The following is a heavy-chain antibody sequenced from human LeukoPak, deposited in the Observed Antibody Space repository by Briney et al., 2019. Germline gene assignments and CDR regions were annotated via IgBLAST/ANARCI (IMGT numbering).Heavy chain of an antibody. CDR1: GGSISSSNW. Sequence: SETLSLTCAVSGGSISSSNWWSWVRQPPGKGLEWIGEIYHSGSTNYNPSLKSRVTISVDKSKNQFSLKLSSVTAADTAVYYCARNYYGSGSNGFDPWGQGTLVTVSS. J-gene: IGHJ5*02. D-gene: IGHD3-10*01. CDR3: ARNYYGSGSNGFDP. V-gene: IGHV4-4*02. CDR2: IYHSGST.